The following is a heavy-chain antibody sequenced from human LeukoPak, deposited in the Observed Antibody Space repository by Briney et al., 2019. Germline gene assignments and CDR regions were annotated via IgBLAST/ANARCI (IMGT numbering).Heavy chain of an antibody. Sequence: GGSLRLSCAASGFTFTGLWMSWVRQVPGKGLEWVANIKQDGSDIYYLGSVRGRFTISRDNAMNSLYLQMNSLRAEDTAVYYCTRDALYGDPSYYYMDVWGKGTTVTVSS. J-gene: IGHJ6*03. CDR2: IKQDGSDI. CDR3: TRDALYGDPSYYYMDV. D-gene: IGHD4-17*01. CDR1: GFTFTGLW. V-gene: IGHV3-7*01.